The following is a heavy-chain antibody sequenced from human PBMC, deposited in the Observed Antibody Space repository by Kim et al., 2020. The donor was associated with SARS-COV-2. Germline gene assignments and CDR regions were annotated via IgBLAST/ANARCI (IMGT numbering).Heavy chain of an antibody. Sequence: GGSLRLSCEASGFTFSDHAMSWVRRAPGKGLEWVSSMSGSITDTKYADVVRGRVTISRDNSENKLSLQMDSLRVENTAVDYCSKTLLYVSGRGYFDSLG. CDR3: SKTLLYVSGRGYFDS. D-gene: IGHD3-16*01. CDR1: GFTFSDHA. V-gene: IGHV3-23*01. J-gene: IGHJ4*01. CDR2: MSGSITDT.